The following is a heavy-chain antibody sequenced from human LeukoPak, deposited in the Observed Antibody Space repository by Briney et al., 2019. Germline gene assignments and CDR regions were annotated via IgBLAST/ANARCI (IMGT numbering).Heavy chain of an antibody. CDR3: ARAAEDYGDYCFDY. Sequence: SETLSLTCSVSGGSFSVSGHYWGWMRQPPGKGLEWIGNIYYSGNRYYNPSLKSRVAISVDTSKSQVSLRLSSVTAADTAVYYCARAAEDYGDYCFDYWGQGTLVTVSS. CDR2: IYYSGNR. V-gene: IGHV4-39*07. CDR1: GGSFSVSGHY. D-gene: IGHD4-17*01. J-gene: IGHJ4*02.